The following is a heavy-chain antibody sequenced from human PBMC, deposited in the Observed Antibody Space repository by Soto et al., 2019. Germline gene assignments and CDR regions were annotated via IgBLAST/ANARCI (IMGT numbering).Heavy chain of an antibody. V-gene: IGHV4-39*01. Sequence: QLQLQESGPGLVKPSETLSLTCTVSGGSISSSSYYWGWIRQPPGKGLEWIGSIYYSGSTYYNPSLKRRVTISVDTSKNQFSLMLSSVTAADTAVYYCASPAYGDYVIMMDVWGQGTTVTVSS. D-gene: IGHD4-17*01. CDR2: IYYSGST. J-gene: IGHJ6*02. CDR3: ASPAYGDYVIMMDV. CDR1: GGSISSSSYY.